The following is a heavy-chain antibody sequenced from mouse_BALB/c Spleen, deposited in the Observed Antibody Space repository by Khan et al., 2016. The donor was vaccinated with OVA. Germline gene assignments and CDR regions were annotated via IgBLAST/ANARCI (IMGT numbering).Heavy chain of an antibody. CDR1: GFSLTNYS. CDR2: IWSAGST. Sequence: QVQLKESGPGLVQPSQSLSITCTASGFSLTNYSVHWVRQSPGKGLEWLGLIWSAGSTDYNAAFISRLTIRKDNSRSQVFFKMNSMQTNDAAEYYCARRGYDYGRGALFAYWGQGTLVTVSA. J-gene: IGHJ3*01. CDR3: ARRGYDYGRGALFAY. V-gene: IGHV2-2*02. D-gene: IGHD2-4*01.